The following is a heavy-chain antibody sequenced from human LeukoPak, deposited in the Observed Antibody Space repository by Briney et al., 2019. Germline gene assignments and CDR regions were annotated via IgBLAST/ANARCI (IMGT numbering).Heavy chain of an antibody. CDR2: IYYSGST. D-gene: IGHD5-12*01. CDR3: ARVDSGYDYGYYFDY. J-gene: IGHJ4*02. V-gene: IGHV4-59*01. CDR1: GGSISSYY. Sequence: PSETLSLTCTVSGGSISSYYWSWIRQPPGKGLEWIGYIYYSGSTNYNPSLKSRVTISVDTSKNQFSLKLSSVTAADTAVYYCARVDSGYDYGYYFDYWGQGTLVTVSS.